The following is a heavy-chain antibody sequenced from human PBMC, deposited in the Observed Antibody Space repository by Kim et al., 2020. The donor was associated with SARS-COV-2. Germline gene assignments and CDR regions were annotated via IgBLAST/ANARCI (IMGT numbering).Heavy chain of an antibody. D-gene: IGHD3-9*01. CDR1: GFTFSSYA. Sequence: GGSLRLSCAASGFTFSSYAMSWVRQAPGKGLEWVSAISGSGGSTYYADSVKGRFTISRDNSKNTLYLQMNSLRAEDTAVYYCAKSPPYYDILTGYYNPLYYFDSWGQGTLVTVSS. J-gene: IGHJ4*02. V-gene: IGHV3-23*01. CDR2: ISGSGGST. CDR3: AKSPPYYDILTGYYNPLYYFDS.